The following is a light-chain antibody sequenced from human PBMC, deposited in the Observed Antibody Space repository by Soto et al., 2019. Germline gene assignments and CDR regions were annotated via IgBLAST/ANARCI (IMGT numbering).Light chain of an antibody. Sequence: DIQMTQSPSSLSASVGNRVTITCRASQGISNYLARYQQKPGKVPKLLIYAASTLQSGVPSRFSGSGSGTDFSLTITSLHPEDVATYYCQKYSSARWTFGQGTKVEI. V-gene: IGKV1-27*01. J-gene: IGKJ1*01. CDR3: QKYSSARWT. CDR2: AAS. CDR1: QGISNY.